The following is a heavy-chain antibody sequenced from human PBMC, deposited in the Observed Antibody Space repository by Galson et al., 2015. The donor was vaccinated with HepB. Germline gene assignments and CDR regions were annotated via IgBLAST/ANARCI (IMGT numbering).Heavy chain of an antibody. V-gene: IGHV3-73*01. CDR3: TRRDVETGEVI. D-gene: IGHD7-27*01. Sequence: SLRLSCAASGFTFSGSAMHWVRQASGKGLEWVGRIRSKANSYATAYAASVKGRFTISRDDSKNMAYLQMNSLKTEDTAVYYCTRRDVETGEVIWGQGTLVTVSS. J-gene: IGHJ4*02. CDR2: IRSKANSYAT. CDR1: GFTFSGSA.